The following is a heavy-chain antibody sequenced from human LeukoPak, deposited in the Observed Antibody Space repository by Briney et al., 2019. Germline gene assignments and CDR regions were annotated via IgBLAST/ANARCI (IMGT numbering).Heavy chain of an antibody. CDR3: ARDIQPRFGVVNNWFDP. CDR1: GGSISSYY. V-gene: IGHV4-4*07. D-gene: IGHD3-3*01. Sequence: SETLSLTCTVSGGSISSYYWSWIRQPAGKGLEWIGRIYTSGSTNYSPSLKSRVTMSVDTSKNQFSLKLSSVTAADTAVYYCARDIQPRFGVVNNWFDPWGQGTLVTVSS. CDR2: IYTSGST. J-gene: IGHJ5*02.